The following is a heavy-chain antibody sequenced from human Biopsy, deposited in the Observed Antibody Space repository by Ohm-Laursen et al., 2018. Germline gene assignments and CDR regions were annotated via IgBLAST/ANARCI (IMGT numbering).Heavy chain of an antibody. Sequence: ASVKVSCKSSGGPFGSYAINWMRQAPGQGPEWMGDIIPMYRTSNYAQKFQGRLTITADEYTSTAYMELNSLTSEDTAVYYCARESGPHSGSVAYWGQGTLVTVSS. D-gene: IGHD6-6*01. V-gene: IGHV1-69*13. J-gene: IGHJ4*02. CDR2: IIPMYRTS. CDR1: GGPFGSYA. CDR3: ARESGPHSGSVAY.